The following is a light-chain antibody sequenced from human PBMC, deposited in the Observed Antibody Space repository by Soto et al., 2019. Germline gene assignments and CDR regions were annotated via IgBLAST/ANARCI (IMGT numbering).Light chain of an antibody. CDR1: QSLRSS. J-gene: IGKJ1*01. CDR3: QQYNIWPQT. Sequence: VMTPSPATLSVSPVERATLSCRASQSLRSSLAWYQQKPGQAPRLLIYGASTRATGIPARFSGSGSGTEFTLTISSLQSEDFAVYFCQQYNIWPQTFGQGTKVDIK. V-gene: IGKV3-15*01. CDR2: GAS.